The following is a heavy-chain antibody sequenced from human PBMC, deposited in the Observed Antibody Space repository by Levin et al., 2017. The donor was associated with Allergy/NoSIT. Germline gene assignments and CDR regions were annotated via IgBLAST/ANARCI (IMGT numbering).Heavy chain of an antibody. V-gene: IGHV3-23*01. J-gene: IGHJ4*02. Sequence: LSLTCAASGFSFSTSAMGWVRQAPGEGLEWVSGISDTGGGTYYSDSVKGRFTISRDNSKNTLYLQMHSLRAEDTAIYYCAIRISAWYFDYWGQGTLVTVSS. D-gene: IGHD6-19*01. CDR3: AIRISAWYFDY. CDR1: GFSFSTSA. CDR2: ISDTGGGT.